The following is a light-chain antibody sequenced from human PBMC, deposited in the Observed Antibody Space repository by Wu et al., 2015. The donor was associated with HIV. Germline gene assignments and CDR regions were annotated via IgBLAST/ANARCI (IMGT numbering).Light chain of an antibody. CDR2: GAS. Sequence: EIVLTQSPGTLSLSPGERATLSCRASQTVLRNYLAWYQHKPGQPPRLLFYGASTRAAGIPDRFSGSGSGTDFTLTITRLEPDDFAVYYCQHFGTSPETFGQGTRVEIK. CDR3: QHFGTSPET. CDR1: QTVLRNY. V-gene: IGKV3-20*01. J-gene: IGKJ1*01.